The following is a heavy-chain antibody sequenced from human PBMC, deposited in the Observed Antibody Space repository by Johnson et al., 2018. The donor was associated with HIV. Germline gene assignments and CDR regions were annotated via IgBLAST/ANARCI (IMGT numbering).Heavy chain of an antibody. J-gene: IGHJ3*02. CDR1: GFTFDDHG. Sequence: VQLVESGGGVVRPGGSLRLSCAASGFTFDDHGMSWVRQGSGKGLEWVSGINWNGGSTGYADSVKGRFTISRDNAKNSLYLQMNSLRAEDTALYYCARDKSGSYRSAVEIWGKGTMVTVSS. D-gene: IGHD1-26*01. V-gene: IGHV3-20*04. CDR2: INWNGGST. CDR3: ARDKSGSYRSAVEI.